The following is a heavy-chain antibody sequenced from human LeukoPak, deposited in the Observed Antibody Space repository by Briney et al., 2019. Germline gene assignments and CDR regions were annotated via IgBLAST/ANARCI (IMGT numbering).Heavy chain of an antibody. J-gene: IGHJ4*02. CDR2: INHNGEAI. CDR1: GFTVSSYW. Sequence: PGGSLTLSCAASGFTVSSYWISWVRQAPGKGLEWIAYINHNGEAIYYPEFVKGRFIISRDNANNTLFLEMNDVRDEAKAVYYCARDYGCDPEFWGQGTRVTVSS. D-gene: IGHD5-12*01. CDR3: ARDYGCDPEF. V-gene: IGHV3-48*02.